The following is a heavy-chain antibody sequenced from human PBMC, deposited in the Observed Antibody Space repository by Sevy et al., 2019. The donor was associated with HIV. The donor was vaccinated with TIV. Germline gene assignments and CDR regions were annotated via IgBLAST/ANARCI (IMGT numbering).Heavy chain of an antibody. CDR1: DVSISSGTNY. D-gene: IGHD6-19*01. J-gene: IGHJ3*01. V-gene: IGHV4-39*01. Sequence: SETLSLTCTVSDVSISSGTNYWGWIRQPPGKGLEWIGSIYYSGTTYYNPSLKSRVTMSADTSMNQFSLKLISVTVADTAVYYCARQRGGWYEYDASDVWGQGTMVTVSS. CDR3: ARQRGGWYEYDASDV. CDR2: IYYSGTT.